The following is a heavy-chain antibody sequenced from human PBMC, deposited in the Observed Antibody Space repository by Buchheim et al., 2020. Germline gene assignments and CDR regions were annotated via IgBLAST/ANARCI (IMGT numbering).Heavy chain of an antibody. J-gene: IGHJ2*01. V-gene: IGHV4-59*01. Sequence: QVQLQESGPGLLKPSETLSLSCTVSGGSITSYYWSWIRQPPGKGLAWIWYIYDSGSAKYNPSLKSRFTISVHTSKNQFSLEVNSVTAADTAVYYCARTKYSSGWFDNWYFDLWGRGAL. CDR2: IYDSGSA. CDR3: ARTKYSSGWFDNWYFDL. D-gene: IGHD6-19*01. CDR1: GGSITSYY.